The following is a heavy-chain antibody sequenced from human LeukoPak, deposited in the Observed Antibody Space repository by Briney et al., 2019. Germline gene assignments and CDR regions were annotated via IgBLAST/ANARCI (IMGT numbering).Heavy chain of an antibody. CDR1: GFTFSTYW. CDR2: IKQDGSEK. V-gene: IGHV3-7*03. Sequence: PGGSLRLSCAGSGFTFSTYWMTWVRQAPGKGLEWVANIKQDGSEKYYVDSVKGRFTISRDNAPNSLYLQMNSLRAEDTAVYYCARPRDSGWSKTWDYWGQGTLVTVSS. D-gene: IGHD6-13*01. J-gene: IGHJ4*02. CDR3: ARPRDSGWSKTWDY.